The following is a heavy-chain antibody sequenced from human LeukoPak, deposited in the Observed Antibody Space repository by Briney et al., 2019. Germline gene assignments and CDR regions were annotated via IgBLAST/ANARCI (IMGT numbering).Heavy chain of an antibody. J-gene: IGHJ4*02. CDR2: ISWNSGSI. CDR3: AKGKYSSGWYYFDY. V-gene: IGHV3-9*01. Sequence: PGGSLRLSCAASGFTFDDYAMHWVRQAPGKGLEWVSGISWNSGSIGYADSVEGRFTISRDNAKNSLYLQMNSLRAEDTALYYCAKGKYSSGWYYFDYWGQGTLVTVSS. CDR1: GFTFDDYA. D-gene: IGHD6-19*01.